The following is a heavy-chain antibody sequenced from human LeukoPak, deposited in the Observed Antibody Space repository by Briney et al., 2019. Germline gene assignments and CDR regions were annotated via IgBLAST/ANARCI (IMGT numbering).Heavy chain of an antibody. V-gene: IGHV1-2*02. J-gene: IGHJ6*02. CDR1: GYTFTGYY. D-gene: IGHD3-10*01. CDR3: ARGPMVRGAAGMDV. Sequence: ASVKVSCKASGYTFTGYYIHWVRLAAGQGLEWMAWINTKTGGAQYAPKFRGGVTVTGDTSISTAYMEPSSLTSDDTAIYFCARGPMVRGAAGMDVWGQGTTVTVS. CDR2: INTKTGGA.